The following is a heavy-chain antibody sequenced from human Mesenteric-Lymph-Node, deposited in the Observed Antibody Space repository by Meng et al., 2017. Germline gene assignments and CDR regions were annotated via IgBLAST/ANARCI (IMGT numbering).Heavy chain of an antibody. CDR1: GVTFSNYG. V-gene: IGHV3-30*18. J-gene: IGHJ4*02. CDR2: ISHDGSNK. D-gene: IGHD3-10*01. Sequence: QEQLVESGGGVVRPVRSRRLSCGASGVTFSNYGRHLVRQAPGKGLEWVAVISHDGSNKYYAESVKGRFTVSRDNSKNTLFLQMDSLRAEDTALYFCAKNYHYSGSGGPLHYWGQGTLVTVSS. CDR3: AKNYHYSGSGGPLHY.